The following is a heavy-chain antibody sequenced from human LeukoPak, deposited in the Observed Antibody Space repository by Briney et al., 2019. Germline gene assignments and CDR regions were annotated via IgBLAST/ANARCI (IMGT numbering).Heavy chain of an antibody. CDR2: VYHTGTS. J-gene: IGHJ4*02. Sequence: SETLSLTCSVSGASINDYYWTWIRQPPGKGLEWVGYVYHTGTSGYHPSLKSRVAKSLDTSKNQVSLKLRSVTAADTAVYFCTRVVNGGHFDYWGQGTLVTVSS. CDR1: GASINDYY. D-gene: IGHD2-8*01. V-gene: IGHV4-59*12. CDR3: TRVVNGGHFDY.